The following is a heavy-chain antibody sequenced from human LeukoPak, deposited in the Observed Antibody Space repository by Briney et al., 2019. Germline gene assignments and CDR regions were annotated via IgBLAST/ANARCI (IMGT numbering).Heavy chain of an antibody. CDR2: INHSGST. CDR3: ARRGLRYCSSTSCRNWFDP. Sequence: SETLSLTCAVYGGSFSGYYWSWIRQPPGKGLEWIGEINHSGSTNYNPSLKSRVTISVDTSKNQFSLKLSSVTAADTAVYYCARRGLRYCSSTSCRNWFDPWGQGTLVTVSS. V-gene: IGHV4-34*01. CDR1: GGSFSGYY. J-gene: IGHJ5*02. D-gene: IGHD2-2*01.